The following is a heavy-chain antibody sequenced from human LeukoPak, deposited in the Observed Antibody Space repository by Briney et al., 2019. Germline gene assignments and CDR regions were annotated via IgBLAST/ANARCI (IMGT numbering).Heavy chain of an antibody. J-gene: IGHJ6*03. CDR1: GGSISSYY. CDR2: ISYSGTT. Sequence: SETLSLTCTVSGGSISSYYWSWIRQPPGKGLEWIGYISYSGTTNYHPSLKSRVTISVDTSKNQFSLKPSSVTAADTAVYYCARDGAYSNYDYYYYYMDVWGKGTTVTVSS. D-gene: IGHD4-11*01. V-gene: IGHV4-59*12. CDR3: ARDGAYSNYDYYYYYMDV.